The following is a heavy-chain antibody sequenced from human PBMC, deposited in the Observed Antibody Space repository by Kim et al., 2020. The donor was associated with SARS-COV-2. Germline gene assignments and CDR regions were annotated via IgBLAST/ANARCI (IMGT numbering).Heavy chain of an antibody. D-gene: IGHD1-26*01. CDR3: ASESGSEDY. CDR2: ISYDGSNK. Sequence: GGSLRLSCAASGFTFSSYAMHWVRQAPGKGLEWVAVISYDGSNKYYADSVKGRFTISRDNSKNTLYLQMNSLRAEHTAVYYCASESGSEDYWCQGTLVTVSS. J-gene: IGHJ4*02. CDR1: GFTFSSYA. V-gene: IGHV3-30-3*01.